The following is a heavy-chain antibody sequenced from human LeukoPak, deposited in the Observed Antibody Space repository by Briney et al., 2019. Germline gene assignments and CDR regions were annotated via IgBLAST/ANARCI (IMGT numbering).Heavy chain of an antibody. CDR1: GFTVSSPY. D-gene: IGHD1-26*01. CDR3: ARDKGVGATERFDY. Sequence: AGGSLRLSCAVSGFTVSSPYTTWARQAPGKGLEWVSTIRGDAVTSYADSVKDRFTISRDNSKNTLYLQMSSLRSEDTAVYYCARDKGVGATERFDYWGQGTLVTVSS. J-gene: IGHJ4*02. CDR2: IRGDAVT. V-gene: IGHV3-53*01.